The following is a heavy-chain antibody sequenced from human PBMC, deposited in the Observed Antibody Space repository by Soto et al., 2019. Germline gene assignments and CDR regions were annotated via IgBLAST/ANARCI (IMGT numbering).Heavy chain of an antibody. V-gene: IGHV4-59*08. CDR3: ARHLSVDYFDY. CDR1: GGSITNYY. J-gene: IGHJ4*02. CDR2: IYYSGST. D-gene: IGHD3-16*01. Sequence: SETLSLTCTVSGGSITNYYWSRIRQPPGKGLEWIGYIYYSGSTSYNPSLKSRVTISVDRSKNQFSLKLSSVTAADAAVYYCARHLSVDYFDYWGQGALVTVSS.